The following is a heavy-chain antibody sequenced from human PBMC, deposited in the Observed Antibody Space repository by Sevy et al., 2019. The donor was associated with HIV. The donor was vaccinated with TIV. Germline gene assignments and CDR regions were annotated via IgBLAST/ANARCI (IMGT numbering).Heavy chain of an antibody. J-gene: IGHJ4*02. Sequence: LGGSLRLSCTASGFTFSNAWMNWVRQAPGKGLEWVGRIKSQSDGGTIDYAAPVKGRFTISRDDSKNTLFLQMNSLRSEDTAVYYCATKGGFWSGYQYFDSWGQGTLVTVSS. CDR2: IKSQSDGGTI. V-gene: IGHV3-15*07. CDR1: GFTFSNAW. CDR3: ATKGGFWSGYQYFDS. D-gene: IGHD3-3*01.